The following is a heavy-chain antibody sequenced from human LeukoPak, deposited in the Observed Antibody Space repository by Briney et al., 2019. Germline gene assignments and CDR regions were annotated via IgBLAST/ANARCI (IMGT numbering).Heavy chain of an antibody. Sequence: SETLSLTCTVSGGSISSYYWSWIRQPAGKGLEWIGRIYSSGSTSYNPSLKSRVTISVDTSKNQFSLKLSSVTAADTAVYYCARAHYGSGTYYKFWGQGTLVTVSS. J-gene: IGHJ4*02. V-gene: IGHV4-4*07. D-gene: IGHD3-10*01. CDR2: IYSSGST. CDR3: ARAHYGSGTYYKF. CDR1: GGSISSYY.